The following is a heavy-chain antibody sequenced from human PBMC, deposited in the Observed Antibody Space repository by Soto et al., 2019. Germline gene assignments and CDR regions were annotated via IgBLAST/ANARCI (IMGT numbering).Heavy chain of an antibody. CDR2: ISGSGGST. Sequence: EVQLLESGGGLVQPGGSLRLSCAASGFTFSSYAMSWVRQAPGKGLEWVSAISGSGGSTYYADSVKGRFTIYRDNSKNTLYLQMNSLRAEDTAVYYCAKDIVVVPAAILSGYYYDGMDVWGQGTTVTVSS. CDR1: GFTFSSYA. D-gene: IGHD2-2*02. J-gene: IGHJ6*02. V-gene: IGHV3-23*01. CDR3: AKDIVVVPAAILSGYYYDGMDV.